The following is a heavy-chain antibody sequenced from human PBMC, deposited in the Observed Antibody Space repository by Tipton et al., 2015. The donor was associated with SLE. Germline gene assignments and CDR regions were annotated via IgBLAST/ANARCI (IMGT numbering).Heavy chain of an antibody. CDR3: ARVPETWIKHDFWSGSFDS. Sequence: TLSLTCTVSGGSISISAYYWGWIRQPPGRGLEWIGNTYYSEATYYNPSLKSRVTMSIDTPKNQFSLKLTTVTAADTAVYYCARVPETWIKHDFWSGSFDSWGQGILVTVSS. D-gene: IGHD3-3*01. J-gene: IGHJ4*02. V-gene: IGHV4-39*07. CDR2: TYYSEAT. CDR1: GGSISISAYY.